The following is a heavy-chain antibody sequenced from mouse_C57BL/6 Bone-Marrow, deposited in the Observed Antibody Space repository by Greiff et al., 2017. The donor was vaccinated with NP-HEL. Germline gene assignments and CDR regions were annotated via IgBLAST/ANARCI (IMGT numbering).Heavy chain of an antibody. J-gene: IGHJ2*01. CDR1: GYAFSSSW. D-gene: IGHD6-1*01. V-gene: IGHV1-82*01. CDR3: ARWGGQPGSKPRGYYFDY. Sequence: QVQLQQSGPELVKPGASVKISCKASGYAFSSSWMNWVKQRPGKGLEWIGRIYPGDGDTNYNGKFKGKATLTADKSSSTAYMQLSSLTSEDSAVYFCARWGGQPGSKPRGYYFDYWGQGTTLTVSS. CDR2: IYPGDGDT.